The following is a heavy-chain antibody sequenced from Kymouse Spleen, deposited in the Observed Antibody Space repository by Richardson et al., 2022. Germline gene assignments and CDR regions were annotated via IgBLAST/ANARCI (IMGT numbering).Heavy chain of an antibody. V-gene: IGHV5-51*01. J-gene: IGHJ6*02. Sequence: EVQLVQSGAEVKKPGESLKISCKGSGYSFTSYWIGWVRQMPGKGLEWMGIIYPGDSDTRYSPSFQGQVTISADKSISTAYLQWSSLKASDTAMYYCARHPVRFFSGTTGYGMDVWGQGTTVTVSS. D-gene: IGHD3-3*01. CDR2: IYPGDSDT. CDR3: ARHPVRFFSGTTGYGMDV. CDR1: GYSFTSYW.